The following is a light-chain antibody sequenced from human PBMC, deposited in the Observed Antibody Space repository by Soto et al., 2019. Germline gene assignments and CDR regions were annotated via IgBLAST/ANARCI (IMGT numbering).Light chain of an antibody. V-gene: IGKV3-20*01. J-gene: IGKJ4*01. CDR2: GAS. Sequence: EIVLTQSTGTLSLSPGERATLSCRASQGVSSSYLAWYQQKPGQPPRLLIYGASSRSTCIPDRFSGSGSGTDFTLTITRLEPEDFAGYYWQHCRTSFGGGTKVEIK. CDR3: QHCRTS. CDR1: QGVSSSY.